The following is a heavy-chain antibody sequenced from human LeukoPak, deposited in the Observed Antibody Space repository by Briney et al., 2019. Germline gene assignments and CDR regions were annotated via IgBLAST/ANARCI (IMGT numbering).Heavy chain of an antibody. CDR1: GGSFSGYY. CDR2: INHSGST. V-gene: IGHV4-34*01. D-gene: IGHD3-3*01. Sequence: SETLSLTCAVYGGSFSGYYWSWIRQPPGKGLEWIGGINHSGSTNYNPSLKSRVTISVDTSKNQFSLKLSSVTAADTAVYYCARFWSGQKYYYYGMDVWGQGTTVTVSS. J-gene: IGHJ6*02. CDR3: ARFWSGQKYYYYGMDV.